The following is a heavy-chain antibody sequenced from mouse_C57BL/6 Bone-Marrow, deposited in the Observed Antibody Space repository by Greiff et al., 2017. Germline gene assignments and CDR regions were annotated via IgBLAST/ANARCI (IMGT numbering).Heavy chain of an antibody. Sequence: VQLQQSGAELVRPGASVKLSCTASGFNIKDDYMHWVNQRPEQGLEWIGWIDPENGDTEYASKFQGKATITADTSSNTAYLQLSSLTSEDTAVYYCTKGGHYYAMDYWGQGTSVTVSS. J-gene: IGHJ4*01. CDR3: TKGGHYYAMDY. V-gene: IGHV14-4*01. CDR2: IDPENGDT. D-gene: IGHD3-3*01. CDR1: GFNIKDDY.